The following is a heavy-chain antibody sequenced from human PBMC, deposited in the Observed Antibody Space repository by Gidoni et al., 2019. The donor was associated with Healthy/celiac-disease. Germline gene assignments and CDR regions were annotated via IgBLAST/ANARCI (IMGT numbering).Heavy chain of an antibody. CDR2: ISGSGCST. Sequence: EVQLLESGGGLVQPGGYLRLSCAASGFTFSSYAMSWVRQAPGKGLEWFSAISGSGCSTYYADSVKGRFTISRDKSKNTLYLQMNSLRAEDTAVYYCAKTLRYYDSIGYWGPDAFDIWGQGTMVTVSS. D-gene: IGHD3-22*01. CDR3: AKTLRYYDSIGYWGPDAFDI. CDR1: GFTFSSYA. J-gene: IGHJ3*02. V-gene: IGHV3-23*01.